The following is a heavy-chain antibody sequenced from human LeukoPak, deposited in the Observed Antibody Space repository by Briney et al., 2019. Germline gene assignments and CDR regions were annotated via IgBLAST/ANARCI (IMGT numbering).Heavy chain of an antibody. CDR3: VKALGDSLYYGMDV. D-gene: IGHD2-21*02. CDR1: GFTFSSYA. V-gene: IGHV3-64D*09. Sequence: GGSLRLSCSASGFTFSSYAMHWVRQAPGKGLEHVSGITSNGGTTQYADSVKGRFTISRDSSKNTLFLQMSSLRAEDTAVYYCVKALGDSLYYGMDVWGQGTTVIVSS. CDR2: ITSNGGTT. J-gene: IGHJ6*02.